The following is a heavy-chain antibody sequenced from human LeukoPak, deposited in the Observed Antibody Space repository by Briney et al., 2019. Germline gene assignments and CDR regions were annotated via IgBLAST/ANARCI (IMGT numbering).Heavy chain of an antibody. CDR1: GYTFTGYY. D-gene: IGHD3-3*01. CDR2: INPNSGGT. J-gene: IGHJ4*02. Sequence: ASVKVSCTASGYTFTGYYMHWVRQAPGQGLEWMGRINPNSGGTNYAQKFQGRVTMTRDTSISTAYMELSRLRSDDTAVYYCARAGSLAIFGVEMIDYWGQGTLVTVSS. CDR3: ARAGSLAIFGVEMIDY. V-gene: IGHV1-2*06.